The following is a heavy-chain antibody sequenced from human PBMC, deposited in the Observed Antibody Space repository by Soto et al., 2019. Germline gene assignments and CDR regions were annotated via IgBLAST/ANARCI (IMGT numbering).Heavy chain of an antibody. CDR3: ARERVVCSGGDPNDY. Sequence: QVQLVESGGGLVNPGGSLRLSCVASGFTFSDYYMTWIRQAPGKGLEWVSCISDGGRAMYYADSVKGRFTISRDNADNSLYLPMNSLSAEDTAVYYCARERVVCSGGDPNDYWGQGSLVTVSS. CDR2: ISDGGRAM. D-gene: IGHD2-21*02. V-gene: IGHV3-11*01. J-gene: IGHJ4*02. CDR1: GFTFSDYY.